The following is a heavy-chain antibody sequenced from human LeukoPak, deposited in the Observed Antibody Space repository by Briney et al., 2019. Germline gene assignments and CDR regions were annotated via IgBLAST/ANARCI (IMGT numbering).Heavy chain of an antibody. Sequence: GGSLRLSCAASGFTFSSYTVSWVRQAPGKGLEWVSAISGSGGTTYYADSVKGRFTISRDNSKNTLSLQMNSLRAEDTAVYYCAKGLSPFDPWGQGTLVTVSS. J-gene: IGHJ5*02. CDR2: ISGSGGTT. CDR3: AKGLSPFDP. V-gene: IGHV3-23*01. CDR1: GFTFSSYT.